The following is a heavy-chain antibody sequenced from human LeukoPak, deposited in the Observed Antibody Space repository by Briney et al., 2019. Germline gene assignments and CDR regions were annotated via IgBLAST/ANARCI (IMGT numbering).Heavy chain of an antibody. J-gene: IGHJ4*02. CDR3: ARVDTGMAYYFDL. CDR2: IYSGGTT. D-gene: IGHD5-18*01. CDR1: GFTVSTNC. Sequence: PGGSLRLSCAASGFTVSTNCMIWVRQAPGKGLEGVSTIYSGGTTYYADSVMGRFTISRHNSRNTLYLQMNSLRAEDTAVYYCARVDTGMAYYFDLWGQGTLVTVSS. V-gene: IGHV3-53*04.